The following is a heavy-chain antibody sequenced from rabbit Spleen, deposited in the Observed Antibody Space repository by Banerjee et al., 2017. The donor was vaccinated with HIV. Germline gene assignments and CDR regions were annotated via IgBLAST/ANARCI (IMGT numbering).Heavy chain of an antibody. J-gene: IGHJ6*01. CDR3: ARDTGTSFSSYGMDL. D-gene: IGHD8-1*01. Sequence: QEQLVESGGGLVQPGASLTLTCTASGFSFSPSYDMCWVRQAPGKGLEWIACIYTGISTNTYYANWAKGRFTISKTSSTTVTLQMTSLTAADTATYFCARDTGTSFSSYGMDLWGPGTLVTVS. V-gene: IGHV1S45*01. CDR1: GFSFSPSYD. CDR2: IYTGISTNT.